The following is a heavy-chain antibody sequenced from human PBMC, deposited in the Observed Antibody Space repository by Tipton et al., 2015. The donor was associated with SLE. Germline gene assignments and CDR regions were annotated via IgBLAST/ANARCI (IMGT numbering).Heavy chain of an antibody. CDR2: IFYSGGT. V-gene: IGHV4-59*01. J-gene: IGHJ6*03. D-gene: IGHD5-12*01. Sequence: TLSLTCTVSGGSISDYYWTWIRQPPGKGLEWIGYIFYSGGTNYNPSLKSRVTISGDTSKNQFSLRLSSVTAADTAVYYCARAPGLDRDYYYYYYMDVWGKGTTVTVSS. CDR1: GGSISDYY. CDR3: ARAPGLDRDYYYYYYMDV.